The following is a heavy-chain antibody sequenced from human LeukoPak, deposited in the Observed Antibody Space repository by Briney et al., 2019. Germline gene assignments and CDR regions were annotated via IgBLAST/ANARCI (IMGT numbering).Heavy chain of an antibody. CDR3: TSPGYNSSWYVGGRDY. CDR2: ISSSSSYI. V-gene: IGHV3-21*01. J-gene: IGHJ4*02. D-gene: IGHD6-13*01. Sequence: GGSLRLSCAASGFTFSSYSMNWVRHAPGKGLEWVSSISSSSSYIYYADSVKGRFTISRDNAKNSLYLQMNSLRAEDTAVYYCTSPGYNSSWYVGGRDYWGQGTLVTVSS. CDR1: GFTFSSYS.